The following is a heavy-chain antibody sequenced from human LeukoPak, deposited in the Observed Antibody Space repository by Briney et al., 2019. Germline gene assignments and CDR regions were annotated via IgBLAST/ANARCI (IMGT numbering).Heavy chain of an antibody. D-gene: IGHD1-26*01. CDR1: GGPISGSSYY. J-gene: IGHJ5*02. CDR3: ARDIGEEARQNWFDP. CDR2: IYYSGST. Sequence: PSETLSLTCTVSGGPISGSSYYWGWIRQPPGKGLEWIGSIYYSGSTYYNPSLKSRVTISVDTSKNHFSLKLSFVTAADTAIYYCARDIGEEARQNWFDPWGQGTLVTVSS. V-gene: IGHV4-39*07.